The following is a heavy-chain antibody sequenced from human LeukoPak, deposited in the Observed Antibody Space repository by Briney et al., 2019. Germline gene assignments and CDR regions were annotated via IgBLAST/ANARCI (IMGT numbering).Heavy chain of an antibody. CDR1: GGSISSYY. CDR3: ARGPYGYYYGSGSRNNWFDL. J-gene: IGHJ5*02. Sequence: SETLSLTCTVSGGSISSYYWSWIRQPAGKGLEWIGRIYTSGSTNYNPSLKSRVTMSVDTSKNQFSLKLSSVTAADTAVYYCARGPYGYYYGSGSRNNWFDLWGQGTLVTVSS. D-gene: IGHD3-10*01. CDR2: IYTSGST. V-gene: IGHV4-4*07.